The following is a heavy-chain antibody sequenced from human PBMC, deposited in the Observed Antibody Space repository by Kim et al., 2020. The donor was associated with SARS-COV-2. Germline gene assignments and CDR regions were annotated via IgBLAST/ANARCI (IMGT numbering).Heavy chain of an antibody. CDR3: ARDYNWNSKHAFDS. CDR1: GYTFTGYY. V-gene: IGHV1-2*02. CDR2: INPNSGAT. Sequence: ASVKVSCKASGYTFTGYYMHWVRQAPGQGLEWMGWINPNSGATNYAQKLQGRVTMTRDTSIGTAYLELSRLRSDDTAVYYCARDYNWNSKHAFDSWGHGT. D-gene: IGHD1-7*01. J-gene: IGHJ3*02.